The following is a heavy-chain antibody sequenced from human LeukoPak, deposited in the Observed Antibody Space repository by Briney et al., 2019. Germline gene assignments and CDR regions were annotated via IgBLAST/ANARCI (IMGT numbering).Heavy chain of an antibody. D-gene: IGHD4-17*01. CDR3: ARDSSYGDYVGFDY. J-gene: IGHJ4*02. CDR1: GYTFTSYD. V-gene: IGHV1-18*01. Sequence: ASVKVSCKASGYTFTSYDINWVRQAPGQRLEWMGWISAYNGNTNYAQKLQGRVTMTTDTSTSTAYMELRSLRSDDTAVYYCARDSSYGDYVGFDYWGQGTLVTVSS. CDR2: ISAYNGNT.